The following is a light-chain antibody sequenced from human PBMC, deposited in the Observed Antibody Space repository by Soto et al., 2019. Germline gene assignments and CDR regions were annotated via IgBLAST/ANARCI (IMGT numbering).Light chain of an antibody. CDR2: GAS. Sequence: EIVVTQSPATLSVSSGERATLSCRASQSVSSNLAWYQQKPGQAPRLLIYGASTRATDIPARFSGSGSGTEFTLTISSLQSEDFAVYYCQQYNNWPPPITFGQGTRLEIK. CDR1: QSVSSN. V-gene: IGKV3-15*01. J-gene: IGKJ5*01. CDR3: QQYNNWPPPIT.